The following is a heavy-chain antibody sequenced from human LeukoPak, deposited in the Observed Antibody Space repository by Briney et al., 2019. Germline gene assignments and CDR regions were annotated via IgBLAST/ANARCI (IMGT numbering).Heavy chain of an antibody. CDR3: ARFTPKKSNCDKGVDY. D-gene: IGHD4-11*01. Sequence: ASVKISCKASGYTFTSYGISWVRQAPGQGLEWMGWISAYNGNTNYAQKLQGRVTMTTDTSTSTAYMELRSLRSDDTAVYYCARFTPKKSNCDKGVDYWGQGTLVTVSS. V-gene: IGHV1-18*01. CDR2: ISAYNGNT. J-gene: IGHJ4*02. CDR1: GYTFTSYG.